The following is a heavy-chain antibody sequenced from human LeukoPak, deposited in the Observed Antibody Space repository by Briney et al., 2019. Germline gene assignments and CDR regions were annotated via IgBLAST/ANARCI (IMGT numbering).Heavy chain of an antibody. CDR1: GGSISSYF. J-gene: IGHJ4*02. Sequence: SETLSLTCTVSGGSISSYFWSWIRQPAGKGLEWIGRIYTGGITNYNPSLKSRVAMSVDTSKNQFSLKLSSVTAADTAVYFWARDRDYAFDYWGQGTLVTVSS. D-gene: IGHD4-17*01. CDR3: ARDRDYAFDY. CDR2: IYTGGIT. V-gene: IGHV4-4*07.